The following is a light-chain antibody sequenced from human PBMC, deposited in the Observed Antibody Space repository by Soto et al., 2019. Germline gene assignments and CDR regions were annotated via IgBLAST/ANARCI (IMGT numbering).Light chain of an antibody. CDR2: GAS. J-gene: IGKJ3*01. CDR1: QSVSSSY. V-gene: IGKV3-20*01. Sequence: EIVLTQSPGTLSLSPGERATLSCRASQSVSSSYLAWYQQKPGQAPRLLIYGASSRATGIPDRFSGSGSGTDVTLTISRREPEDFAVDYWQQYGSSLFTFGPGTKVDIK. CDR3: QQYGSSLFT.